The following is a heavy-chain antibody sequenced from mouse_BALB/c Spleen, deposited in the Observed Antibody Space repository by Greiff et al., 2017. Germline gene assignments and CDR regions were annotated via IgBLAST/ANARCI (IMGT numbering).Heavy chain of an antibody. Sequence: EVMLVESGGGLVQPGGSRKLSCAASGFTFSSFGMHWVRQAPEKGLEWVAYISSGSSTIYYADTVKGRFTISRDNPKNTLFLQMTSLRSEDTAMYYCARSRDYGSSDWDFDVWGAGTTGTVSS. CDR2: ISSGSSTI. V-gene: IGHV5-17*02. CDR3: ARSRDYGSSDWDFDV. D-gene: IGHD1-1*01. CDR1: GFTFSSFG. J-gene: IGHJ1*01.